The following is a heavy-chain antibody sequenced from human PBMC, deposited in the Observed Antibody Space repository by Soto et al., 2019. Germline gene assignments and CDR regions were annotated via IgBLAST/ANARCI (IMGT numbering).Heavy chain of an antibody. CDR2: ISSTSVYM. J-gene: IGHJ4*02. CDR3: ARGWLRDQWMY. V-gene: IGHV3-21*01. CDR1: GFTFSTYN. D-gene: IGHD5-12*01. Sequence: EVPLVESGGGLVKPGGSLRLSCAASGFTFSTYNMNWVRQAPGKGLEWVASISSTSVYMYYANSLKGRFTISRANAKSSLYLQVNSLRAEDTAVYYCARGWLRDQWMYWGQGTLVTVSS.